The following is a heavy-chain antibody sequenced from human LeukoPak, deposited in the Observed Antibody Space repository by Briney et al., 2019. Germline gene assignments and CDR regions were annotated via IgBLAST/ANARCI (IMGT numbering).Heavy chain of an antibody. Sequence: ASVKVSCNAAGGTVSSYAISWVRQAPGQGLEWRGGIIPIFGTANYAQKFNDRVTITADKSTSTAYMYLSNLRFEDPAVYYWASRNPGYCSSTSCYLDYYYYYMDVWGKGTTVTVSS. CDR1: GGTVSSYA. CDR2: IIPIFGTA. J-gene: IGHJ6*03. V-gene: IGHV1-69*06. CDR3: ASRNPGYCSSTSCYLDYYYYYMDV. D-gene: IGHD2-2*01.